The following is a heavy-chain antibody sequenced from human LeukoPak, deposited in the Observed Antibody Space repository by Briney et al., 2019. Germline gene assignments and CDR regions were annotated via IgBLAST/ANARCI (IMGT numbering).Heavy chain of an antibody. CDR3: ARHVDRSMVTAGAAFDI. CDR1: GVTFSNYA. J-gene: IGHJ3*02. D-gene: IGHD5-18*01. Sequence: PGGSLRLSCEASGVTFSNYAMSWGRQAPGKGLEWVSSASGEGYSRYYADSVQGRFTISRDNSKNTLYLQMNSLRGEDTAVYYCARHVDRSMVTAGAAFDIWGQGTIVTVSS. V-gene: IGHV3-23*01. CDR2: ASGEGYSR.